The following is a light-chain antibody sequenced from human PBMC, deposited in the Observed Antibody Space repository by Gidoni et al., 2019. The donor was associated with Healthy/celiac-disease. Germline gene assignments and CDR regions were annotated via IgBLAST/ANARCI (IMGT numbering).Light chain of an antibody. CDR1: QSVSSSY. Sequence: DIVLTQSPGTLSLSPGERATLACRASQSVSSSYLAWYQQKPGQAPRLLIYGASSRATGIPDRFSGSGSGTAFTLTISRLEPEDFAVYYCQQYGSSITFGQGTRLEIK. V-gene: IGKV3-20*01. CDR3: QQYGSSIT. J-gene: IGKJ5*01. CDR2: GAS.